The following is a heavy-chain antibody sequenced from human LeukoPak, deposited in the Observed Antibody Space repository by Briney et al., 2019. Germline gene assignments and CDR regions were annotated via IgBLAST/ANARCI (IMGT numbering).Heavy chain of an antibody. J-gene: IGHJ1*01. Sequence: PGGSLRLSCAASGFTFSSYEMNWVRQAPGKGLEWVAVRSDDGSAQHYADSVRGRFTISRDNSKNTLSLQMNSLRPEDTAMYFCAKDRDPYSSGTWDSWGQGTLVIVSS. CDR1: GFTFSSYE. CDR3: AKDRDPYSSGTWDS. CDR2: RSDDGSAQ. D-gene: IGHD3-22*01. V-gene: IGHV3-30*18.